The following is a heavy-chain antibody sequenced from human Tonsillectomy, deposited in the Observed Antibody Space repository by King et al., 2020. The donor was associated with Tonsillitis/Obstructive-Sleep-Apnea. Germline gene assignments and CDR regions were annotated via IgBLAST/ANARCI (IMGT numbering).Heavy chain of an antibody. Sequence: VQLVQSGGGVVQPGRSLRLSCAASGFTFSSYGMHWVRQAPGKGLEWVAVISYDGSNEYYADSVKGRFTISRDNSKNTLYLQMNSLRAEDTAVYYCAKEGHGVSSMDVWGQGTTVTVSS. CDR3: AKEGHGVSSMDV. V-gene: IGHV3-30*18. CDR2: ISYDGSNE. D-gene: IGHD3-10*01. CDR1: GFTFSSYG. J-gene: IGHJ6*02.